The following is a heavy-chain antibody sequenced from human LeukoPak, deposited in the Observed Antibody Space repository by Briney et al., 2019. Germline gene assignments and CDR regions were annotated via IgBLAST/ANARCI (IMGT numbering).Heavy chain of an antibody. CDR3: ARGKKQQEGSGDYFDY. CDR1: GGSFSGYY. J-gene: IGHJ4*02. Sequence: SETLSLTCAVYGGSFSGYYWSWIRQPPGKGLEWIGEINHSGSTNYNPSLKSRVTISVDTSKNQFSLKLSSVIAADTAVYYCARGKKQQEGSGDYFDYWGQGTLVTVSS. V-gene: IGHV4-34*01. CDR2: INHSGST. D-gene: IGHD6-13*01.